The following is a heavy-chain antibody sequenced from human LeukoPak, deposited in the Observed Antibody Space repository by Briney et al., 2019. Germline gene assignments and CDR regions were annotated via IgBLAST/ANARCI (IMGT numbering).Heavy chain of an antibody. CDR1: GFTFSSYG. Sequence: GRSLRLSCAASGFTFSSYGMHWVRQAPGKGLEWVSVITGSGDSTSNADSVKGRFTISRDNSKNTLYLQMNSLRAEDAAVYYCAKEGGGGSYYFDYWGQGTLVTVSS. D-gene: IGHD4-23*01. V-gene: IGHV3-23*01. CDR3: AKEGGGGSYYFDY. J-gene: IGHJ4*02. CDR2: ITGSGDST.